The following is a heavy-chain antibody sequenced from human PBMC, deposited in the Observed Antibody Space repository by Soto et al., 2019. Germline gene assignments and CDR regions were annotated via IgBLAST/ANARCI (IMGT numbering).Heavy chain of an antibody. D-gene: IGHD2-2*02. CDR2: IWYDGSNK. J-gene: IGHJ6*02. Sequence: QLQLVESGGGVVQPGRSLRLSCAASGFTFSSYGMHWVRQAPGKGLEWVAVIWYDGSNKYYADSVKGRFIISRGNSKNTLYLQMNSLRAEDTAVYYCARELGYCSSTSCYKGYYGMDVWGPGTTVTVS. CDR1: GFTFSSYG. CDR3: ARELGYCSSTSCYKGYYGMDV. V-gene: IGHV3-33*01.